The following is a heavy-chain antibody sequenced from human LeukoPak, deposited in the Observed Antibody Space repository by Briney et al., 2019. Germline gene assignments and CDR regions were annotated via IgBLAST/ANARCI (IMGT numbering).Heavy chain of an antibody. J-gene: IGHJ3*02. CDR1: GFTFSSYS. V-gene: IGHV3-21*01. Sequence: PGGSLRLSCAASGFTFSSYSMNWVRQAPGKGLEWVSSITSSSTYIYYADSVKGRFTISRDNAKSSLYLQMNSLRAEDTAVYYCARDIDHAFDIWGQGTMVTVSS. CDR3: ARDIDHAFDI. D-gene: IGHD1-26*01. CDR2: ITSSSTYI.